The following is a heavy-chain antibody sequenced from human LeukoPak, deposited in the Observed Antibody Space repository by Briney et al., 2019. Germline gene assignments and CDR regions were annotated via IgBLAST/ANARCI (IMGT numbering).Heavy chain of an antibody. J-gene: IGHJ3*02. CDR3: ARGYSRAAFDI. D-gene: IGHD2-15*01. Sequence: GSLRLSCAVSGFTFSSEAMGWVRPLPGGGLEWVSTISPAGGTTYYAESMKGRFTISRDNGKNSLLLQMNSLRAEDTALYYCARGYSRAAFDIWGQGTVVAVSS. V-gene: IGHV3-23*01. CDR1: GFTFSSEA. CDR2: ISPAGGTT.